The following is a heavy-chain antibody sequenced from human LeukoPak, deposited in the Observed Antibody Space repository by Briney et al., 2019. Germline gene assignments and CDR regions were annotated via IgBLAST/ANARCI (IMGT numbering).Heavy chain of an antibody. CDR2: ISGSGGST. Sequence: GGSLRLSCAASGFTFSSYSMNWVRQAPGKGLEWVSAISGSGGSTYYADSVKGRFTISRDNSKNTLYLQMNSLRAEDTAVYYCAKQKSRLPYFDYWGQGTLSPSPQ. D-gene: IGHD4-11*01. V-gene: IGHV3-23*01. CDR3: AKQKSRLPYFDY. CDR1: GFTFSSYS. J-gene: IGHJ4*02.